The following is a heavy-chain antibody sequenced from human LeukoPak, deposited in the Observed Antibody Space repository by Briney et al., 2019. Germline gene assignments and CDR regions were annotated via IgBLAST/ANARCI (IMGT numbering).Heavy chain of an antibody. V-gene: IGHV5-51*01. CDR1: RYSFTSYW. Sequence: GESLKISCKGSRYSFTSYWIGWVRQMPGKGLEWMGIIYPGDSDTRYSPSFQGQVTISADKSISTAYLQWSSLKASDTAMYYCARHLGRGSTDYYDYYYMDVWGKGTTVTVSS. CDR3: ARHLGRGSTDYYDYYYMDV. J-gene: IGHJ6*03. CDR2: IYPGDSDT.